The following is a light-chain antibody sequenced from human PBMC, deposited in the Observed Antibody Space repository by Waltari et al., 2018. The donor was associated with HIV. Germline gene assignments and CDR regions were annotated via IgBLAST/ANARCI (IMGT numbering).Light chain of an antibody. Sequence: QSALTQPPSASGSPGQSVTISCTGTSSDVGGHKYVSWYQQHPGKAPKLIIYEVSKRRAGVPDRFCGSKSGNTASLSVSGLQADDEADFYCSSYACSTVIFGGGTKLTVL. CDR2: EVS. CDR1: SSDVGGHKY. J-gene: IGLJ2*01. CDR3: SSYACSTVI. V-gene: IGLV2-8*01.